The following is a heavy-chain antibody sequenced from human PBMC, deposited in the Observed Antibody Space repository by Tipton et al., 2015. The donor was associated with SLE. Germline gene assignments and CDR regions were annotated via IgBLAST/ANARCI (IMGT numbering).Heavy chain of an antibody. D-gene: IGHD2-15*01. CDR3: ARVPYCSGGTCGPRFDP. J-gene: IGHJ5*02. Sequence: QSGAEVKEPGASVEVYCKASGYTFTNYYTHWVRQAPGQGLEWMGIINPSGGSTTYAQRFQGRVTMTKDTSTNTAYMELRSLRFDDTAVYYCARVPYCSGGTCGPRFDPWGQGTLVTVSS. CDR1: GYTFTNYY. CDR2: INPSGGST. V-gene: IGHV1-46*01.